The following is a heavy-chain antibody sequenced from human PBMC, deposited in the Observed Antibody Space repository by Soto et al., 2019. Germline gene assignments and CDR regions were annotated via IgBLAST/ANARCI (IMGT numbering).Heavy chain of an antibody. V-gene: IGHV3-48*01. CDR3: ARPTYYYDSSGAPAY. J-gene: IGHJ4*02. CDR2: ISSSSSTI. D-gene: IGHD3-22*01. CDR1: GFTFSTYI. Sequence: PGGSLRLSCAASGFTFSTYIINWVRQAPGKGLEWGSYISSSSSTIFYTDSVQGRFNVSRDNATNSLYLQMNSLRAEDTAVYYFARPTYYYDSSGAPAYWGQGHLVTVSS.